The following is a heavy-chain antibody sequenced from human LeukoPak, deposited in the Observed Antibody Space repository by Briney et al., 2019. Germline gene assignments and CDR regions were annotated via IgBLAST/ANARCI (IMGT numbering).Heavy chain of an antibody. D-gene: IGHD4-23*01. CDR1: GASISSSDRY. CDR2: IYYSGIT. V-gene: IGHV4-39*07. CDR3: ARDFNLSDYGGNRPFDY. J-gene: IGHJ4*02. Sequence: PSETLSLTCTVSGASISSSDRYWGWIRQPPGKGLEWIGSIYYSGITYHNPSLKSRVTISVDTSNNQFSLKLSSVTAADTAVYYCARDFNLSDYGGNRPFDYWGQGTLVTVSS.